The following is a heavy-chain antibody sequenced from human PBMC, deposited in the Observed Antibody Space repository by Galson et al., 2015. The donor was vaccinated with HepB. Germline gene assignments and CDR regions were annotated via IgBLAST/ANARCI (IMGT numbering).Heavy chain of an antibody. CDR1: GFTFSSYA. CDR3: ARDYYDTSASIDH. V-gene: IGHV3-30-3*01. J-gene: IGHJ4*02. CDR2: ISYDGSNK. Sequence: SLRLSCAASGFTFSSYAMHWVRQAPGKGLEWVAVISYDGSNKYYADSVKGRFTISRDNSKNTLYLQMNSLRAEDTAVYYCARDYYDTSASIDHWCQGTLVTVSS. D-gene: IGHD3-22*01.